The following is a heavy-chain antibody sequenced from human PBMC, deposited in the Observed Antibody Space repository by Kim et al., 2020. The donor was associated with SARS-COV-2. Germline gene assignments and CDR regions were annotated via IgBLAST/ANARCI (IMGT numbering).Heavy chain of an antibody. CDR3: ARGAAIFDILTGYSTNWFDP. D-gene: IGHD3-9*01. CDR1: GFTFSSYG. V-gene: IGHV3-33*01. Sequence: GGSLRLSCAASGFTFSSYGMHWVRQAPGKGLEWVAVIWYDGSNKYYADSVKGRFTISRDNSKNTLYLQMNSLRAEDTAVYYCARGAAIFDILTGYSTNWFDPWGQGTLVTVSS. CDR2: IWYDGSNK. J-gene: IGHJ5*02.